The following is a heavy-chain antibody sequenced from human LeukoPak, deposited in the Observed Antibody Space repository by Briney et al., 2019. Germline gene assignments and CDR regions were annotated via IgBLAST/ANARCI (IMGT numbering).Heavy chain of an antibody. CDR1: GGSISSYY. D-gene: IGHD2-15*01. CDR3: ARRTRYCSGGSCSDLGFDP. V-gene: IGHV4-59*08. CDR2: IYYSGST. Sequence: PSETLSLTCTVSGGSISSYYWSWIRQPPGKGLEWIGYIYYSGSTNCNPSVKSRVAMSVDTSKKQFSLKLSSVTAADTAVYYCARRTRYCSGGSCSDLGFDPWGQGTLVTVSS. J-gene: IGHJ5*02.